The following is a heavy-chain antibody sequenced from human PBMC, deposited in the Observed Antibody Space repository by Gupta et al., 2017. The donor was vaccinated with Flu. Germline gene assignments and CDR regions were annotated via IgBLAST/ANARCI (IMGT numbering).Heavy chain of an antibody. V-gene: IGHV5-51*01. CDR2: VNPADSRT. Sequence: EVQLVQPGAEVKKPGESLKISCKASGYRFSTYWIGWVRQMPGKGLEWMGIVNPADSRTTYSPSFVGQVTMSVDKSVSTVYLQWSSLQASDTAMYYCTRQASADPVDFDYWGQGTLVTVSS. CDR1: GYRFSTYW. J-gene: IGHJ4*02. CDR3: TRQASADPVDFDY.